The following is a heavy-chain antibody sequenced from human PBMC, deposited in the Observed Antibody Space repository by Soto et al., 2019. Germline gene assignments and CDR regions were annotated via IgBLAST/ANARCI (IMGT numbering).Heavy chain of an antibody. CDR2: ISYDGSNK. Sequence: QVQLVESGGGVVQPGRSLRLSCAASGFTFSSYAMHWVRQAPGKGLGWVAVISYDGSNKYYADSVKGRFTISRDNSKNPLHLQMNGLRAADTAVYACARDPNYDSWSHYFAYWGQGTLVTVSS. CDR1: GFTFSSYA. CDR3: ARDPNYDSWSHYFAY. V-gene: IGHV3-30-3*01. D-gene: IGHD3-22*01. J-gene: IGHJ4*02.